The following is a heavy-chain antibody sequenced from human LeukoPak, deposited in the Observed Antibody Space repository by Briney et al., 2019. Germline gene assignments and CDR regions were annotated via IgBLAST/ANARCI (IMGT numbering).Heavy chain of an antibody. V-gene: IGHV1-2*02. D-gene: IGHD4-17*01. Sequence: ASVKVSCKASGYSFNDYYIHWVRQAPGQGLEWIGWIRGDNGGTNYAQKFRGRVTMTRDTSTTTVYMELSRLRSDDTAVYYCARVFDFGDNGDDAFDTWGQGTLVTVSS. J-gene: IGHJ3*02. CDR3: ARVFDFGDNGDDAFDT. CDR2: IRGDNGGT. CDR1: GYSFNDYY.